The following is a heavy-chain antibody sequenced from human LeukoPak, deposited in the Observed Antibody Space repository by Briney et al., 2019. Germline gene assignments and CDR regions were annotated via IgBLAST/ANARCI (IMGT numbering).Heavy chain of an antibody. J-gene: IGHJ4*02. Sequence: GGSLRLSCAASGFTFSSYSMNWVRQAPGKGLEWASSISSSSTYIYYADSVKGRFTISRDNAKNSLYLQMSSLRAEDTAVYYCASKYSGSYYVGYWGQGTLVTVSS. CDR2: ISSSSTYI. D-gene: IGHD1-26*01. CDR1: GFTFSSYS. CDR3: ASKYSGSYYVGY. V-gene: IGHV3-21*01.